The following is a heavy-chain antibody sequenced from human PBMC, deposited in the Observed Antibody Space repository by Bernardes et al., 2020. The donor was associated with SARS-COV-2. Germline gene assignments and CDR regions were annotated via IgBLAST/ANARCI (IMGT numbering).Heavy chain of an antibody. D-gene: IGHD3-22*01. V-gene: IGHV3-66*03. J-gene: IGHJ5*02. CDR1: GFTVRAYY. CDR2: FYRRDET. CDR3: TKDGDPGYSNLQS. Sequence: GGSLRLSCVASGFTVRAYYMSWVRQAPGKGLEWVSVFYRRDETEYADSVKGRFTISRDNSKNTLFLQMNSLRAEDTAIYYCTKDGDPGYSNLQSWGQGTLVTVSS.